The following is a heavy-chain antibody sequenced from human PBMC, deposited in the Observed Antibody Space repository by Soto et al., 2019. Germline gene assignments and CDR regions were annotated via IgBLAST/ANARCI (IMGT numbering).Heavy chain of an antibody. Sequence: TLSLTCAVSGGSISSGGVSWSWIRQPRGNGLGWIGNIYHSGSTYYNPSLKSRVTISMDKSKNQFSLKLTSVTAADTSVYYCARAPDGGLNWFDPWGPGTLVTVSS. CDR3: ARAPDGGLNWFDP. D-gene: IGHD3-16*01. CDR2: IYHSGST. CDR1: GGSISSGGVS. V-gene: IGHV4-30-2*01. J-gene: IGHJ5*02.